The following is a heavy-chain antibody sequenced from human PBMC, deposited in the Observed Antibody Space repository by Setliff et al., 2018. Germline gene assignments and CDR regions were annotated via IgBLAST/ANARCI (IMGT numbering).Heavy chain of an antibody. CDR3: ARDGGGDSDAFDI. D-gene: IGHD3-16*01. J-gene: IGHJ3*02. V-gene: IGHV1-2*06. CDR2: INPSSGAT. Sequence: ASVKVSCKASGYTFTGYYMYWVRQAPGQGLEWMGRINPSSGATIYAQKFQGRGTMTSDTSISTAYMELGRLRSDDTAVYFCARDGGGDSDAFDIWGQGTMVTVSS. CDR1: GYTFTGYY.